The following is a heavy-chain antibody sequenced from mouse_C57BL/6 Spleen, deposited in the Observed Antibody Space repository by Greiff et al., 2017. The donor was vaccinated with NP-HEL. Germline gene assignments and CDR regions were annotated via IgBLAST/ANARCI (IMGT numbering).Heavy chain of an antibody. CDR2: IYPRRGNT. J-gene: IGHJ3*01. V-gene: IGHV1-81*01. D-gene: IGHD1-1*01. CDR1: GYTFTSYG. CDR3: AVDNYGSILFAY. Sequence: QVQLQQSGAELARPGASVKLSCKASGYTFTSYGISWVKQRTGQGLEWIGEIYPRRGNTYYNEKFTGKAPLPADKSSSTAYMELRSLTSEDSAVYFWAVDNYGSILFAYWGQGTLVTVSA.